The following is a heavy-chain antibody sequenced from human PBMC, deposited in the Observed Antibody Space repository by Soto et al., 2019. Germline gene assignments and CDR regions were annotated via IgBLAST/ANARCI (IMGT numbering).Heavy chain of an antibody. CDR1: GFTFSSYS. J-gene: IGHJ4*02. CDR3: ARTPSDCSSTSCYVYYFDY. D-gene: IGHD2-2*01. CDR2: ISSSSSTI. Sequence: GGSLRLSCAASGFTFSSYSMNWVRQAPGKGQEWVSYISSSSSTIYYADTVKGRFTISRDNAKNSLYLQMNSLRAEDTAVYYCARTPSDCSSTSCYVYYFDYGGQGTLVTVSS. V-gene: IGHV3-48*01.